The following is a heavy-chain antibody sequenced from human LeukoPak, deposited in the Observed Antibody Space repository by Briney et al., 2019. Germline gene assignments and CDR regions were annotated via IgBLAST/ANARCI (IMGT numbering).Heavy chain of an antibody. J-gene: IGHJ6*02. Sequence: PGGSLRLSCAASVFTDSSNYMSWVRQAPGKGLELVSVIYSGGSTYYADSVKGRFTISRDNSKNTLYLQMNSLRAEDTAVYYCAREGKPSSYYYGMDVWGQGTTVTVSS. CDR2: IYSGGST. V-gene: IGHV3-66*02. CDR1: VFTDSSNY. CDR3: AREGKPSSYYYGMDV.